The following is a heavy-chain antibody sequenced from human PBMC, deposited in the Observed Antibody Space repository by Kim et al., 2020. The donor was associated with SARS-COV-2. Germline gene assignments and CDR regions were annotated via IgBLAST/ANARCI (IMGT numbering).Heavy chain of an antibody. V-gene: IGHV1-3*01. CDR1: GYTFTSYA. J-gene: IGHJ6*02. CDR2: INAGNGNT. Sequence: ASVKVSCKASGYTFTSYAMHWVRQAPGQRLEWMGWINAGNGNTKYSQKFQGRVTITRDTSASTAYMELSSLRSEDTAVYYCARDRSYYGSGSYYNDRSLLYYGMDVWGQGTTVTVSS. D-gene: IGHD3-10*01. CDR3: ARDRSYYGSGSYYNDRSLLYYGMDV.